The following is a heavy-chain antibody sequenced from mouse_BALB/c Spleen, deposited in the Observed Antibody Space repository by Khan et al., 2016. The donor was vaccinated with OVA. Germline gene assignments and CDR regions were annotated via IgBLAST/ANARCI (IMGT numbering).Heavy chain of an antibody. V-gene: IGHV9-3-1*01. D-gene: IGHD2-2*01. CDR3: ARGYWYFDV. CDR1: GYTFTNYG. J-gene: IGHJ1*01. CDR2: INTYTGEP. Sequence: QIQLVQSGPELKKPGETVKISCKASGYTFTNYGTNWVKQPPGKGLKWMGWINTYTGEPTYVDDFKGRFAFSLETSASTAYLQINNLKNEDTATYFCARGYWYFDVWGAGTTVTVSS.